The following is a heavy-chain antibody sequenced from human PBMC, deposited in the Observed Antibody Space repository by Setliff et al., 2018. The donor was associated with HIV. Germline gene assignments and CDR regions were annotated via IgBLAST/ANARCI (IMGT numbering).Heavy chain of an antibody. CDR3: AKQYSMYYYYYMDV. D-gene: IGHD6-6*01. V-gene: IGHV3-23*01. Sequence: GGSMRLSCAGSGFTFSSYSLNWVRQAPGKGLEWVSYVSGRGGSTYYADSVKGRFTISRDNSKNTLYLQMNSLRAEDTAVYYCAKQYSMYYYYYMDVWGKGTTVTVSS. J-gene: IGHJ6*03. CDR2: VSGRGGST. CDR1: GFTFSSYS.